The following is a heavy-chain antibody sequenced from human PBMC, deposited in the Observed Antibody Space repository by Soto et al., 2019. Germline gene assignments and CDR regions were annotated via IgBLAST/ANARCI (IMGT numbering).Heavy chain of an antibody. D-gene: IGHD6-13*01. CDR2: IKQDGSQK. V-gene: IGHV3-7*03. CDR1: RFSCSSYW. J-gene: IGHJ4*02. Sequence: GGSLRLSCAPSRFSCSSYWMTWVRRAPGKGLEWVANIKQDGSQKSYVDSVKGRFTISRDNAKNSLYLQINSLRAEDTAFYYCARIGYSSTSLDYCDKGPLGSVSS. CDR3: ARIGYSSTSLDY.